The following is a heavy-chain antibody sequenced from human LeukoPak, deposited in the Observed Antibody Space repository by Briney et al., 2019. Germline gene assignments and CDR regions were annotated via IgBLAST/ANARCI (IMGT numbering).Heavy chain of an antibody. CDR2: IIPIFGTA. Sequence: ASVKVSCKASGGTFSSYAICWVRQAPGQGLEWMGGIIPIFGTANYAQKFQGRVTITTDESTSTAYMELSSLRSEDTAVYYCARRRRQDGYNYMAFDIWGQGTMVTVSS. D-gene: IGHD5-24*01. J-gene: IGHJ3*02. V-gene: IGHV1-69*05. CDR3: ARRRRQDGYNYMAFDI. CDR1: GGTFSSYA.